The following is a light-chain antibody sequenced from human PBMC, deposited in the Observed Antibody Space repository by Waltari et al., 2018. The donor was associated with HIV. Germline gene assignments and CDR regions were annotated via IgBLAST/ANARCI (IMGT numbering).Light chain of an antibody. CDR2: RNN. J-gene: IGLJ3*02. V-gene: IGLV10-54*01. Sequence: QAGLTQPPSVSKGLRQTATLTCTGNSNNVGYQGAAWLQQHQGHPPKLLLYRNNNRPSGVSEGLSASRSGNTASLTITGLQPEDEADYYCSAWDSSLSAWVFGGGTMLTVL. CDR1: SNNVGYQG. CDR3: SAWDSSLSAWV.